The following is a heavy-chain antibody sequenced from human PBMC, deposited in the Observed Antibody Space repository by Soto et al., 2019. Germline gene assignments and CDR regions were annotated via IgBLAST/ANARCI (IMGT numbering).Heavy chain of an antibody. CDR1: GDSISGGASF. J-gene: IGHJ5*02. CDR2: VYYSGSS. D-gene: IGHD2-2*01. Sequence: SETLSLTCTVSGDSISGGASFWSWIRQPPGKGLEWIANVYYSGSSYYNPSLKSRLTISVDTTKNQFSLQLKSMTAADTAVYYCATLSCTSSTFYLLGWFDHWVSGTLFTVSS. V-gene: IGHV4-31*03. CDR3: ATLSCTSSTFYLLGWFDH.